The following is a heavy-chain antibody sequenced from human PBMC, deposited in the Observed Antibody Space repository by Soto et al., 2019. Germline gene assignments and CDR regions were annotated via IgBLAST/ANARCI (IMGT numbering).Heavy chain of an antibody. CDR2: INPNSGGT. V-gene: IGHV1-2*02. CDR1: GYTFTGYY. D-gene: IGHD6-13*01. CDR3: ARGALSSWFRLRVFDY. Sequence: QVQLVQSGAEVKKPGASVKVSCKASGYTFTGYYMHWVRQAPGQGLEWMGWINPNSGGTNYAQKFQGRVTMTRDTSISTAYMELSRLRSDDTAVYYCARGALSSWFRLRVFDYWGQGTLVTVSS. J-gene: IGHJ4*02.